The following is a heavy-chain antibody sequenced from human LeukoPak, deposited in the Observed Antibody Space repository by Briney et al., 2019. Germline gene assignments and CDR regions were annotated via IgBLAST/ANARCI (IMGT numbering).Heavy chain of an antibody. CDR3: ARGGTGSSTSCLDY. CDR2: IYYSGST. J-gene: IGHJ4*02. V-gene: IGHV4-39*07. CDR1: GGSISSSSYY. Sequence: PSETLSLTCTVSGGSISSSSYYWGWIRQPPGKGLEWIGSIYYSGSTYYNPSLKSRVTISVDTSKNQFSLKLSSVTAADTAVYYCARGGTGSSTSCLDYWGQGTLVTVSS. D-gene: IGHD2-2*01.